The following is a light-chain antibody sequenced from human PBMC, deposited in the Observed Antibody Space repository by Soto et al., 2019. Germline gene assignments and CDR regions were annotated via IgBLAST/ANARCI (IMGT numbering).Light chain of an antibody. Sequence: DIQMTQSPSTLSPSVGDRVTITCRASQSISSWLAWYQQKPGKAPKVLIYDPSSLESGVPSRFSGSGSGTEFTLTISSLQPDDFAIYYCQQYNSFPYTFGQGTKLEIK. CDR2: DPS. V-gene: IGKV1-5*01. CDR1: QSISSW. CDR3: QQYNSFPYT. J-gene: IGKJ2*01.